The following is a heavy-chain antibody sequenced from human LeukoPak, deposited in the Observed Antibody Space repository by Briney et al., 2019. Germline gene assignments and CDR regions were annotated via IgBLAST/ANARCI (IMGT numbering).Heavy chain of an antibody. CDR2: INHSGST. Sequence: SETLSLTCAVYGGSFSGYYWSWIRQPPGKGLEWIGEINHSGSTNYNPSLNSRVTISVDTSKNQFSLKLSSVTAADTAVYYCARGRSLDGDYYYFDYWGQGTLVTVSS. CDR3: ARGRSLDGDYYYFDY. D-gene: IGHD4-17*01. CDR1: GGSFSGYY. V-gene: IGHV4-34*01. J-gene: IGHJ4*02.